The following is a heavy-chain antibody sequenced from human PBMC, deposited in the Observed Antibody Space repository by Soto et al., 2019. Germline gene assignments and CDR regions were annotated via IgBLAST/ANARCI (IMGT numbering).Heavy chain of an antibody. J-gene: IGHJ5*02. D-gene: IGHD6-19*01. CDR3: ARESSGWYKQYNWFDP. CDR2: IKQDGSEK. V-gene: IGHV3-7*05. CDR1: GFTFSSYW. Sequence: PGGSLRLSCAASGFTFSSYWMSWVRQAPGKGLEWVANIKQDGSEKYYVDSVKGRFTISRDNAKNSLYLQMNSLRAEDTAVYYCARESSGWYKQYNWFDPWGQGTLVTVSS.